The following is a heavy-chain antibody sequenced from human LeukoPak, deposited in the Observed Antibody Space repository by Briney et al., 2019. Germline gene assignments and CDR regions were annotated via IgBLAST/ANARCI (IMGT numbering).Heavy chain of an antibody. D-gene: IGHD3-9*01. CDR1: GGSISSYY. J-gene: IGHJ4*02. CDR3: ARDGGSYDILTGYYRGGHFDY. V-gene: IGHV4-59*01. Sequence: PSETLSLTCTVSGGSISSYYWSWIRQPPGKGLEWIGYIYYSGSTSYNPSLKSRVTISVDTSKNQFSLKLSSVTAADTAVYYCARDGGSYDILTGYYRGGHFDYWGQGTLVTVSS. CDR2: IYYSGST.